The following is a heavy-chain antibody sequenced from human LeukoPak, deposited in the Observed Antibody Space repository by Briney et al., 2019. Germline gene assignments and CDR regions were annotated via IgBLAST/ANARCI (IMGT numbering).Heavy chain of an antibody. CDR3: ARSPSSGRSPDDY. Sequence: SETLSLTCTVSGGSISSSSYYWGWIRQPPGKGLEWIGSIYYSGSTYYNPSLKSRVTISVDTSKNQFSLKLSSVTAADTAVYYCARSPSSGRSPDDYWGQGTLVTVSS. CDR2: IYYSGST. V-gene: IGHV4-39*07. J-gene: IGHJ4*02. CDR1: GGSISSSSYY. D-gene: IGHD1-26*01.